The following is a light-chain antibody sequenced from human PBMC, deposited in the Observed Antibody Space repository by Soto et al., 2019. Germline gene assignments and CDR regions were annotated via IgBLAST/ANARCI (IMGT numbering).Light chain of an antibody. CDR2: ANN. CDR3: AAWDESLNSLV. Sequence: QSVLTQPPSVSGTPGQRVSISCSGSRSNIGINAVDWYHQLPGTAPKDLIYANNQRPSGVPDRFSGSKSGTSASLAINGLQSDDEAHYYCAAWDESLNSLVFGGGTKVTVL. V-gene: IGLV1-44*01. CDR1: RSNIGINA. J-gene: IGLJ2*01.